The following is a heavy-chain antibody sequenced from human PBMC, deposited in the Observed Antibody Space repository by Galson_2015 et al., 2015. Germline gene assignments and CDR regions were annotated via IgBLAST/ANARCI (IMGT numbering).Heavy chain of an antibody. CDR1: GYTFTSYY. CDR2: INPNDGST. Sequence: SVKVSCKASGYTFTSYYMHWVRQAPGQGLEWMGIINPNDGSTSYAQKFQGRVTMTRDTSTSTVYIELNSLRSEDTAVYYCAREAVVVAGSFDYWGQGTLVTVSS. V-gene: IGHV1-46*01. D-gene: IGHD2-15*01. CDR3: AREAVVVAGSFDY. J-gene: IGHJ4*02.